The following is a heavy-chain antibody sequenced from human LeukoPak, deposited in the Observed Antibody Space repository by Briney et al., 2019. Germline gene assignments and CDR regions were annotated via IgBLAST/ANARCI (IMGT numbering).Heavy chain of an antibody. CDR1: GFSLSTSGVG. V-gene: IGHV2-5*02. Sequence: SGPTLVKPTQTLTLTCTFSGFSLSTSGVGVGWIRQPPAKALEWLALIYWDDDKRYSPSLKSRLTITKDTSKNQVVLTMTNMDPVDTATYYCARNTIFGVVIQYNWFDPWGQGTLVTVSS. CDR2: IYWDDDK. J-gene: IGHJ5*02. CDR3: ARNTIFGVVIQYNWFDP. D-gene: IGHD3-3*01.